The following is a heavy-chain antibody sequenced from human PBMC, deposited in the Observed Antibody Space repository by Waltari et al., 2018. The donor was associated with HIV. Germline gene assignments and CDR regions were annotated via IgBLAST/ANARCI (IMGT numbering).Heavy chain of an antibody. Sequence: VQLLESGGGLVPPGASLTLSCTASGFSFSDTGLHWVRQAPGKLPEWVGLLSFRRHKYWAIYTWSVGGRFNNSRHDAENTTFLHLSNLKVEDTAIYFCTVGSPDYWYFHLWGRGTLVTVSS. CDR1: GFSFSDTG. J-gene: IGHJ2*01. D-gene: IGHD6-19*01. V-gene: IGHV3-73*01. CDR2: LSFRRHKYWA. CDR3: TVGSPDYWYFHL.